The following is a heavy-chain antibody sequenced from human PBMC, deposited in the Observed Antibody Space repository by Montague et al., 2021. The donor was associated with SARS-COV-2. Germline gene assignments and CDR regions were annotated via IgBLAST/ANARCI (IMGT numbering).Heavy chain of an antibody. V-gene: IGHV3-20*04. J-gene: IGHJ4*02. Sequence: SPRLSCAASGSTFDDYGMSWVRQGPGKGLEWVSGITRNGDSTDFADSVKGRFTISRDNAKNSLYLQMNSLRAEDTALYYCVRGFRNGPFDVWGQGTLVSVSS. CDR1: GSTFDDYG. CDR3: VRGFRNGPFDV. CDR2: ITRNGDST. D-gene: IGHD1-14*01.